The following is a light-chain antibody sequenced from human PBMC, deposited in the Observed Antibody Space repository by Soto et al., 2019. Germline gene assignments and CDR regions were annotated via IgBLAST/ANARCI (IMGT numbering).Light chain of an antibody. J-gene: IGKJ1*01. V-gene: IGKV3-11*01. Sequence: EIGLTQSPATLSLSPGERATLSCRAIPSVDNYIAWYQQKPGQAPRLLIYDASNRATGIPARFSGSGSGTDFTLTISSLQSEDFAVYYCQQYNNWPWTFGQGTKVDIK. CDR3: QQYNNWPWT. CDR2: DAS. CDR1: PSVDNY.